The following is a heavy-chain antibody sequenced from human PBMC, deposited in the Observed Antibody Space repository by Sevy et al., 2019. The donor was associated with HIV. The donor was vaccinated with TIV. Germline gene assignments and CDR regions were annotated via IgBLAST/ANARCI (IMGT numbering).Heavy chain of an antibody. CDR2: VNPYGGST. J-gene: IGHJ5*02. Sequence: ASVKVSCKASGYTFTSYYIHWVRQAPGQGLEWMGMVNPYGGSTSYAQKFQGRVTMTRDTSTSTVYMELSSLRSEDTAVYYCAKEGTDYSKYNWFDPWGQGTLVTVSS. V-gene: IGHV1-46*01. CDR1: GYTFTSYY. CDR3: AKEGTDYSKYNWFDP. D-gene: IGHD4-4*01.